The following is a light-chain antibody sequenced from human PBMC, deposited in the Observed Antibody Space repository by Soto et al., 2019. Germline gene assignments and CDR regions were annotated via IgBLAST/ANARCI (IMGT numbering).Light chain of an antibody. Sequence: EIVMTQSPATLSVSPGERATLSCRASQSVGTYLAWYQQKPGQAPRLLIYGASTRAAGISPRFSGGGSGTEFTLTISSLQSEDFAVYYCQQYHDWPRTFGQGTK. CDR2: GAS. CDR1: QSVGTY. J-gene: IGKJ1*01. CDR3: QQYHDWPRT. V-gene: IGKV3-15*01.